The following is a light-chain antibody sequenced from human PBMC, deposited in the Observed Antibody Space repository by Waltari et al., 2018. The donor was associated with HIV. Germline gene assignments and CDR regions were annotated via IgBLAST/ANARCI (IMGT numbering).Light chain of an antibody. CDR3: YSTDSSANHGV. CDR2: EDS. CDR1: ALAKKF. J-gene: IGLJ3*02. Sequence: SYELTQPPSVSVSTGQTARITCSGDALAKKFVYWYHQKSGQAPVLVIYEDSRRPSGISERFSGSSSGTVATFTISGAQVEDAADYYCYSTDSSANHGVFGGGTKLTVL. V-gene: IGLV3-10*01.